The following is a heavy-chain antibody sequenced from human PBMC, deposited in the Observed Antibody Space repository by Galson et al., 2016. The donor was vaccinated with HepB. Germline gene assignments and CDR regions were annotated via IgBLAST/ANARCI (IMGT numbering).Heavy chain of an antibody. J-gene: IGHJ4*02. Sequence: SLRLSCAASGFTFSTYAMSWVRQAPGKRLEWVYVISGSAGSTYYADSVKGRFTISRDNSKNMLYMQVNSLRAEDTAVYYCAKGGLRWYHNFNCWGQGTLVTVSS. CDR3: AKGGLRWYHNFNC. D-gene: IGHD4-23*01. CDR2: ISGSAGST. CDR1: GFTFSTYA. V-gene: IGHV3-23*01.